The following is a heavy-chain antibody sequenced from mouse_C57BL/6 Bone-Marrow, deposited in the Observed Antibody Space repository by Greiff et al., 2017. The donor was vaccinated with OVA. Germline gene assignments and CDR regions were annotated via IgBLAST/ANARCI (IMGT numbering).Heavy chain of an antibody. CDR1: GFTFSDYY. D-gene: IGHD2-2*01. CDR2: INYDGSST. Sequence: EVNVVESEGGLVQPGSSMKLSCTASGFTFSDYYMAWVRQVPEKGLEWVANINYDGSSTYYLDSLKSRFIISRDNAKNILYLQMSSLKSEDTATDYCARDYGYFYFDSWGQGTTLTVSS. J-gene: IGHJ2*01. V-gene: IGHV5-16*01. CDR3: ARDYGYFYFDS.